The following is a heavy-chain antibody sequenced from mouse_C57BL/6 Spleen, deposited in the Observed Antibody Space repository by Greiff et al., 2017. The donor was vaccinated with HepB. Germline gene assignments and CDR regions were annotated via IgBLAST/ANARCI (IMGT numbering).Heavy chain of an antibody. CDR1: GYSITSGYY. CDR2: ISYDGSN. CDR3: ALWDEAY. D-gene: IGHD4-1*01. V-gene: IGHV3-6*01. Sequence: VQLKESGPGLVKPSQSLSLTCSVTGYSITSGYYWNWIRQFPGNKLEWMGYISYDGSNNYNPSLKNRISITRDTSKNQFFLKLNSVTTEDTATYYCALWDEAYWGQGTLVTVSA. J-gene: IGHJ3*01.